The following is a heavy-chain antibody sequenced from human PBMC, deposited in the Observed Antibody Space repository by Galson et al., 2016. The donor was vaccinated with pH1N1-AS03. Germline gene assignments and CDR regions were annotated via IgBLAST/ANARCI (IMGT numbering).Heavy chain of an antibody. CDR2: ITSDSSHI. Sequence: CAASGFTFSTYSMNWVRQAPGKGLEWVSFITSDSSHIYYADSLKGRFTISRDNAKNSLYLQMNSLRAEDTAVYFCARDYRAYDYSDYWGQGTLVTVSS. V-gene: IGHV3-21*04. CDR1: GFTFSTYS. D-gene: IGHD3-16*02. CDR3: ARDYRAYDYSDY. J-gene: IGHJ4*02.